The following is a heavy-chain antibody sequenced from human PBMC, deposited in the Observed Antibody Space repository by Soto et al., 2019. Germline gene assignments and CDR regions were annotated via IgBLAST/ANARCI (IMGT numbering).Heavy chain of an antibody. D-gene: IGHD7-27*01. CDR2: IYHTGST. V-gene: IGHV4-31*03. J-gene: IGHJ4*02. CDR1: GDPVSSGACY. CDR3: AAKLGTTHYFDF. Sequence: PSETLSLTCSVSGDPVSSGACYWTWVRQHPVKGLEWIGYIYHTGSTYYNPSLQSRLIMSIDTSKNQFSLHLYSVTAADTAVYFCAAKLGTTHYFDFWGQGSLVTVSS.